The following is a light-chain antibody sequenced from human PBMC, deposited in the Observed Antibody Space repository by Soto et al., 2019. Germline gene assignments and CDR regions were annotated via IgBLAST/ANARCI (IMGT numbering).Light chain of an antibody. CDR1: SSDVGGYNY. J-gene: IGLJ2*01. CDR2: EVS. Sequence: QSVLTQPAPVSGSPGQSITISCTGTSSDVGGYNYVSWYQQHPGKAPKLMIYEVSNRPSGVSNRFSGSKSGNTASLTISGLQAEDEADYYCSSYTSSSTLSVVFGGGTKLTVL. CDR3: SSYTSSSTLSVV. V-gene: IGLV2-14*01.